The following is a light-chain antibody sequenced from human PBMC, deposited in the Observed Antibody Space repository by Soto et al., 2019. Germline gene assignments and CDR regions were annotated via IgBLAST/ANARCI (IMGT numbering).Light chain of an antibody. Sequence: NFMLTQPHSVSESPGKTVTISCTRSSGSIVSNYVQWYQQRPGSAPTTVIYEDNQRPSGVPDRFSGSIDSSSNSASLTISGLKTDDEADYYCQSYDSSKGVFGGWTKLTVL. CDR3: QSYDSSKGV. J-gene: IGLJ2*01. CDR1: SGSIVSNY. CDR2: EDN. V-gene: IGLV6-57*03.